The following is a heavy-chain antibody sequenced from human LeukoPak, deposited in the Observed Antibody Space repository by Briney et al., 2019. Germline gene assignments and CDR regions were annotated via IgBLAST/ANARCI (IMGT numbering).Heavy chain of an antibody. D-gene: IGHD3-9*01. CDR1: GGSISSYY. CDR2: IYYSGGT. Sequence: SETLSLTCTVSGGSISSYYWSWIRQPPGKGLEWIGYIYYSGGTNYNPSLKSRVTISVDTSKNQFSLKLSSVTAADTAVYYCARGRYFDWLPDYWGQGTLVTVSS. CDR3: ARGRYFDWLPDY. J-gene: IGHJ4*02. V-gene: IGHV4-59*01.